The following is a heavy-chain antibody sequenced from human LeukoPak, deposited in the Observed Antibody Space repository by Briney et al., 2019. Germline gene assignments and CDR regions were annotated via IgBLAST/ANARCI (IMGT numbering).Heavy chain of an antibody. D-gene: IGHD3-16*01. J-gene: IGHJ5*02. CDR3: ARYSYRGEKINWFDP. CDR1: GGSISSSSYY. Sequence: SETLSLTCTVSGGSISSSSYYWSWIRQPPGKGLEWIGRIYTSGSTNYNPSLKSRVTISVDTSKNQFSLKLSSVTAADTAVYYCARYSYRGEKINWFDPWGQGTLVTVSS. CDR2: IYTSGST. V-gene: IGHV4-61*02.